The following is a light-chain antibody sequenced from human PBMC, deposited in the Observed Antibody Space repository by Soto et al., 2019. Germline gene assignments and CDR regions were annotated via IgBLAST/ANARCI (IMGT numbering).Light chain of an antibody. V-gene: IGLV2-18*02. Sequence: QSALTQPPSVSGSPGQSVTISCTGPSSDVGSYNRVSWYQQPPGTAPKLMICQVSNRPSGVPDRFSGSKSGNTASLTISGLQAEDESDDYCSSYTSSGTWVFGGGTKLTVL. J-gene: IGLJ3*02. CDR1: SSDVGSYNR. CDR2: QVS. CDR3: SSYTSSGTWV.